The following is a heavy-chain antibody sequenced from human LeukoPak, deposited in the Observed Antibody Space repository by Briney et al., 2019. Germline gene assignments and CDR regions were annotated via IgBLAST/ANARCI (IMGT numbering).Heavy chain of an antibody. V-gene: IGHV1-46*01. D-gene: IGHD5-18*01. Sequence: RASVKVSCKASGYTFTSYYMHWVRQAPGQGLEWMGIINPSGGSTSYAQKFQGRVTMTRDMSTSTVYMELSSLRSEDTAVYYCARGKFGYSYGPRYYFDYWGQGTLVTVSS. CDR2: INPSGGST. CDR1: GYTFTSYY. CDR3: ARGKFGYSYGPRYYFDY. J-gene: IGHJ4*02.